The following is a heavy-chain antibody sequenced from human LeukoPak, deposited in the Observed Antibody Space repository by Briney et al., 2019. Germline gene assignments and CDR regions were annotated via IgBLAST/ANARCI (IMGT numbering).Heavy chain of an antibody. J-gene: IGHJ4*02. Sequence: NSSETLSLTCTVSGGSISSYYWSWIRQPPGKGLEWIGYIYYSGSTNYNPSLKSRVTISVDTSKNQFSLKLSSVTAADTAVYYCAGSRGYCSGGSCYSEVLDYWGQGTLVTVSS. CDR1: GGSISSYY. V-gene: IGHV4-59*08. D-gene: IGHD2-15*01. CDR2: IYYSGST. CDR3: AGSRGYCSGGSCYSEVLDY.